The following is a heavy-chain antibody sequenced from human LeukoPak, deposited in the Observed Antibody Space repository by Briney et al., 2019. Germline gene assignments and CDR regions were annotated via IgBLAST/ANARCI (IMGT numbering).Heavy chain of an antibody. J-gene: IGHJ3*02. CDR2: IYYSGST. CDR3: ARSITIFGVVTDAFDI. D-gene: IGHD3-3*01. Sequence: SETLSLTCAVYGGSFSGYYWSWIRQPPGKGLEWIGYIYYSGSTNYNPSLKSRVTISVDTSKNQFSLKLSSVTAADTAVYYCARSITIFGVVTDAFDIWGQGTMVTVPS. V-gene: IGHV4-59*01. CDR1: GGSFSGYY.